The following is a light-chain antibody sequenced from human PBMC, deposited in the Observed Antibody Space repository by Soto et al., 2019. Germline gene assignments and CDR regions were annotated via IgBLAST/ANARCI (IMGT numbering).Light chain of an antibody. J-gene: IGKJ3*01. CDR3: QQLISYPFT. CDR2: AAS. CDR1: QGISSY. V-gene: IGKV1-9*01. Sequence: DIQLTQSPSFLSASVGDRVTITCRASQGISSYLAWYQQRPGKAPKLLIYAASTLQSGVPSRFSGSGSGTDFTLTISSLQPEDFATYCCQQLISYPFTSGPGPKVDIK.